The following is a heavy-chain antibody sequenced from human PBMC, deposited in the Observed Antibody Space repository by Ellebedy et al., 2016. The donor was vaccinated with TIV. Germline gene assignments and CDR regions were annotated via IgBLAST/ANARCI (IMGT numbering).Heavy chain of an antibody. Sequence: PGGSLRLSCAVSGFTFSSYSMNWVCQAPGKGLEWVSYISSSGSPIHYADSVKGRFSISRDNVKNSLYLQMNSLRDEDTAVYYCARDENYGAEVIDYWGQGTLVTVSS. CDR2: ISSSGSPI. CDR3: ARDENYGAEVIDY. CDR1: GFTFSSYS. D-gene: IGHD4-17*01. V-gene: IGHV3-48*02. J-gene: IGHJ4*02.